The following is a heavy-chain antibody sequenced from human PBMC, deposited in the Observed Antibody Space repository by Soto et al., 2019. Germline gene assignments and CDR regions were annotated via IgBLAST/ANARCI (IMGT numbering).Heavy chain of an antibody. J-gene: IGHJ3*02. CDR3: AKGSTSSSGWTIDSFDM. V-gene: IGHV3-23*01. D-gene: IGHD6-19*01. CDR2: IKRSGDNT. CDR1: GFTFSNYV. Sequence: GGSLRLSCAAYGFTFSNYVMAWVRQAPGRGLEWVASIKRSGDNTYYADSLTGRFTISRDNSKNTLYLQMNSLRAEDTAVYYCAKGSTSSSGWTIDSFDMWGQGTMVTVSS.